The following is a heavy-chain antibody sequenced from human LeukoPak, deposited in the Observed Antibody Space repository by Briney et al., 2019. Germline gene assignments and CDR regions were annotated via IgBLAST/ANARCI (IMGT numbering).Heavy chain of an antibody. CDR3: AKDPSPLYCSSTSCSPYGMDV. CDR2: ISDSGSTI. CDR1: GFTFSDYY. Sequence: GGSLRLSCAASGFTFSDYYMSWIRQAPGEGLEWVSYISDSGSTIYYADSLQGRFTISRDNAKNSLYLQMNSLRAEDTAMYYCAKDPSPLYCSSTSCSPYGMDVWGKGTTVTVSS. D-gene: IGHD2-2*01. J-gene: IGHJ6*04. V-gene: IGHV3-11*04.